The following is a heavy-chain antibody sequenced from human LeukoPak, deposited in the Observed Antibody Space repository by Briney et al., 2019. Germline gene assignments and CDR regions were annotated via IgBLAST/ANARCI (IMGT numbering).Heavy chain of an antibody. D-gene: IGHD3-22*01. CDR3: AKDKELVVIPYYFDY. V-gene: IGHV3-30-3*01. CDR2: ISYDGSNE. J-gene: IGHJ4*02. CDR1: GFTFSYYT. Sequence: GGSLRLSCAASGFTFSYYTMHWVRQAPGKGLEWVAVISYDGSNEYYADSVKGRFTISRDNSKNTLYLQMNSLRAEDTAVYYCAKDKELVVIPYYFDYWGQGTLVTVSS.